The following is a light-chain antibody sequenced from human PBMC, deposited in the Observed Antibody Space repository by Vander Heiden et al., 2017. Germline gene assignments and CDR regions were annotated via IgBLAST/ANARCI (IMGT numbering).Light chain of an antibody. CDR2: KAS. V-gene: IGKV1-5*03. J-gene: IGKJ1*01. CDR1: KSIIRW. Sequence: DIQMTQSPSTLSASVGDRVTITCRAGKSIIRWLAWNQQTPGKAPKLLIYKASSLESGVPSRFSGSGSGTELTLTISSLQPDDFATYYGQQYNSYRTFGQGTKVEIK. CDR3: QQYNSYRT.